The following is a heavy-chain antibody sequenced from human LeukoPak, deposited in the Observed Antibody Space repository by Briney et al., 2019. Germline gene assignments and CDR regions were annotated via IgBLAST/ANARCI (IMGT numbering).Heavy chain of an antibody. CDR1: GFTFSSYA. D-gene: IGHD3-22*01. CDR3: ARGSYYYDSSAYYSPSYYFGY. CDR2: ISYDGSNK. V-gene: IGHV3-30-3*01. Sequence: GGSLRLSCAASGFTFSSYAMHWVRQAPGKGLEWVAVISYDGSNKYYADSVKGRFTISRDNSKNTLYLQMNSLRAEDTAVYHCARGSYYYDSSAYYSPSYYFGYWGQGTLVTVSS. J-gene: IGHJ4*02.